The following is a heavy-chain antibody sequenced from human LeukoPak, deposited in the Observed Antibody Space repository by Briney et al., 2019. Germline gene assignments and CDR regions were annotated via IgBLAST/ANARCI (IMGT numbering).Heavy chain of an antibody. CDR2: ISGSGGST. CDR1: GFTFSDYS. V-gene: IGHV3-23*01. J-gene: IGHJ4*02. CDR3: AKGLSVVPTAAFDY. D-gene: IGHD2-2*01. Sequence: GGSLRLSCAASGFTFSDYSMSWVRQAPGKGLEWVSAISGSGGSTYYADSVKGRLTISRDNSKNTLYLQMNSLRAEDTAVYYCAKGLSVVPTAAFDYWGQGTLVTVSS.